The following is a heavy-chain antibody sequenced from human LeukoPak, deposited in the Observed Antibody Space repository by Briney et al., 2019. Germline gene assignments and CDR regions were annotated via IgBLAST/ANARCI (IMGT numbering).Heavy chain of an antibody. CDR1: GFTFSSYS. CDR3: AIRDTGVGATPLDY. D-gene: IGHD1-26*01. Sequence: GGSLRLSCAASGFTFSSYSMNWVRQAPGKGLEWVSSIGSSTSYIYYADSVKGRFTISRDNSKNTLYLQMNSLRAEDTAVYYCAIRDTGVGATPLDYWGQGTLVTVSS. J-gene: IGHJ4*02. CDR2: IGSSTSYI. V-gene: IGHV3-21*04.